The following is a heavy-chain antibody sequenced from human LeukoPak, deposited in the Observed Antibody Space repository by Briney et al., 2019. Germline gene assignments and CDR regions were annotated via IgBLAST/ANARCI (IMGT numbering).Heavy chain of an antibody. CDR1: GGSISSGGYY. CDR2: IYYSGST. V-gene: IGHV4-31*03. Sequence: SETLSLTCTVSGGSISSGGYYWSWIRQHPGKGLEWIGYIYYSGSTYYNPSLKSRVTISVDTSKNQFSLKLSSVTAADTAVYYCARRDTAMIDYWGQGTLVTVSS. D-gene: IGHD5-18*01. CDR3: ARRDTAMIDY. J-gene: IGHJ4*02.